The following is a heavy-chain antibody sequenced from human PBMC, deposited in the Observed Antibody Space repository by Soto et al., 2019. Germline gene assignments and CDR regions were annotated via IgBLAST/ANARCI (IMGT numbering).Heavy chain of an antibody. CDR2: ISDHGTYT. Sequence: PXESLSLSCTASGFSFSDYYTRWIRQAPGRGLEWVSYISDHGTYTDYSDSVKGRFTVSRDNAKNSLFLQMNSLRVEDTAVYYCAREVRGRGYPNWFDPWGQGTLVTVSS. CDR1: GFSFSDYY. V-gene: IGHV3-11*06. J-gene: IGHJ5*02. D-gene: IGHD5-18*01. CDR3: AREVRGRGYPNWFDP.